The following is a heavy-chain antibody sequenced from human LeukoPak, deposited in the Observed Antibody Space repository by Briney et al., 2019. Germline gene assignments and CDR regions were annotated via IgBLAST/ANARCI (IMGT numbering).Heavy chain of an antibody. CDR2: INSDGSTT. D-gene: IGHD3-3*01. CDR3: VRVNNFWSGHYDY. J-gene: IGHJ4*02. CDR1: GFTFSSYW. V-gene: IGHV3-74*01. Sequence: GGSLRLSCAASGFTFSSYWMHWVRQAPGKGLEYVSRINSDGSTTTYADSVKGRFTCSRDNAKNTLYLQMNSLRADDTAVYYCVRVNNFWSGHYDYWGQGTLVTVSS.